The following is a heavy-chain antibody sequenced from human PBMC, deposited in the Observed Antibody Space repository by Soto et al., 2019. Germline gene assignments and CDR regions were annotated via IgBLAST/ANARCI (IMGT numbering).Heavy chain of an antibody. D-gene: IGHD3-22*01. CDR2: IKEDGSEK. J-gene: IGHJ1*01. CDR3: GTHSRSSPLY. CDR1: GFTFSSYW. Sequence: EVQVVESGGGLVQPGGSLRLSCAASGFTFSSYWMSWVRQAPGKGLEWVANIKEDGSEKSYVDSVKGRFTISRDNAKNSLFLQMTSLRVEDTAVYYCGTHSRSSPLYWGQGTLVTVSS. V-gene: IGHV3-7*01.